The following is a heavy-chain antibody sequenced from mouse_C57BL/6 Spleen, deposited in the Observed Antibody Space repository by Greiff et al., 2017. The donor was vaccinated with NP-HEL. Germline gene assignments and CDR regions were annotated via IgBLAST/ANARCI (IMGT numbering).Heavy chain of an antibody. V-gene: IGHV5-17*01. CDR2: ISSGSSTI. J-gene: IGHJ3*01. D-gene: IGHD3-1*01. CDR1: GFTFSDYG. CDR3: ARAGGAWFAY. Sequence: EVQLVESGGGLVKPGGSLKLSCAASGFTFSDYGMHWVRQAPEKGLEWVAYISSGSSTIYYADTVKGRFTISRDNAKNTLFLQMTSLRSRDTDMYYCARAGGAWFAYWGQGTLVTVSA.